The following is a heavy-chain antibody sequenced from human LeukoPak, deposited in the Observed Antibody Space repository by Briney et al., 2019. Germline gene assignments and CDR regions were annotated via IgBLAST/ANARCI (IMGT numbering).Heavy chain of an antibody. D-gene: IGHD3-22*01. V-gene: IGHV3-7*03. CDR3: AKDIWRYYDSSGYQNAFDI. CDR1: GFTFSSYW. J-gene: IGHJ3*02. Sequence: PGGSLRLSCAASGFTFSSYWMSWVRQAPGKGLEWVANIKQDGSEKYYVDSVKGRFTISRDNSKNTLYLQMNSLRAEDTAVYYCAKDIWRYYDSSGYQNAFDIWGQGTMVTVSS. CDR2: IKQDGSEK.